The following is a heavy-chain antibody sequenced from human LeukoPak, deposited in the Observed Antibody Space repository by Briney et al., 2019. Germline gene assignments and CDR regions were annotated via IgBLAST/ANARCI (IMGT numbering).Heavy chain of an antibody. CDR1: GGSISSSSCY. CDR3: ARHSAAAGTINGAFDI. CDR2: IYYSGST. D-gene: IGHD6-13*01. J-gene: IGHJ3*02. Sequence: SETLSLTCTVSGGSISSSSCYWGWIRQPPGKGLEWIGSIYYSGSTYYNPSLKSRVTISVDTSKNQFSLKLSSVTAADTAVYYCARHSAAAGTINGAFDIWGQGTMVTVSS. V-gene: IGHV4-39*01.